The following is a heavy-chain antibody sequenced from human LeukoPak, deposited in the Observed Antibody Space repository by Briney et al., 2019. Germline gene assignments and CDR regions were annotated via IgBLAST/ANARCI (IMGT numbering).Heavy chain of an antibody. Sequence: GGSLRLSCAASGFTFSSYAMHWVRQAPGKGLEWVAVISYDGSNKYYADSVKGRFTISRDNSKNTLYLQMNSLRAEDTAVYYCARGHYYDSSGYLFDYWGQGTLVTVSS. J-gene: IGHJ4*02. V-gene: IGHV3-30-3*01. D-gene: IGHD3-22*01. CDR2: ISYDGSNK. CDR3: ARGHYYDSSGYLFDY. CDR1: GFTFSSYA.